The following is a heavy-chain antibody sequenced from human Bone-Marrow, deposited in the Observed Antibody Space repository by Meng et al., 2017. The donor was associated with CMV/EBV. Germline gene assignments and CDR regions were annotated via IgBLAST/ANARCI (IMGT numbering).Heavy chain of an antibody. CDR3: VTYDSSDV. V-gene: IGHV3-23*01. CDR2: VTSDGTT. Sequence: GGSLRLSCEPSGFSFSKYAMTWVRQAPGKGLEWVSSVTSDGTTHYAGSVKGRFTNSRDNSKDTMFLQMNSLRAEDTAIYYCVTYDSSDVWGQGTMVTVSS. CDR1: GFSFSKYA. J-gene: IGHJ3*01.